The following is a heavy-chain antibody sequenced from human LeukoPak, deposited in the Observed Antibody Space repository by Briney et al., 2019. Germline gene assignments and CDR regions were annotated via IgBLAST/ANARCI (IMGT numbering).Heavy chain of an antibody. Sequence: GGSLRLSCAASGFTFSSYWMHWVRQAPGKGLVWVSRINSDGSSTSYADSVKGRFTISRDNAKNTLYLQMNSVRAEDTAAYYCARVIAVAGFDYWGQGTLVTVSS. V-gene: IGHV3-74*01. CDR1: GFTFSSYW. CDR2: INSDGSST. CDR3: ARVIAVAGFDY. D-gene: IGHD6-19*01. J-gene: IGHJ4*02.